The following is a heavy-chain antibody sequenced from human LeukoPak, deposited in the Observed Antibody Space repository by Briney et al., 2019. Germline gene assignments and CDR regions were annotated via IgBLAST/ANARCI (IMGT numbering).Heavy chain of an antibody. D-gene: IGHD6-19*01. J-gene: IGHJ4*02. CDR3: ARDGTAGISGGWYPR. Sequence: GGSLRLSCAASGFTFSSYEMNWVRQAPGKGLEWVSYISRSGSDIYYADSVKGRFTISRDNAKNSLYLQMNSLRAEDTAVYYCARDGTAGISGGWYPRWGQGTLVTVSS. CDR1: GFTFSSYE. V-gene: IGHV3-48*03. CDR2: ISRSGSDI.